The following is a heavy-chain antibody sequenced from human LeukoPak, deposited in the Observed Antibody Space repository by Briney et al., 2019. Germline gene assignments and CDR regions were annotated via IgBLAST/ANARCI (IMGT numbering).Heavy chain of an antibody. CDR3: ATLSSAYYYYYYMDV. CDR1: GFTFSSYG. J-gene: IGHJ6*03. V-gene: IGHV3-30*02. Sequence: PGRSLRLSCAASGFTFSSYGMHWVRQAPGKGLEWVAFIRLEVINKYYADSVKGRLTISTDKSKNSMYTQMTSLRAKDTAVYYCATLSSAYYYYYYMDVWGKGTTVTVSS. D-gene: IGHD2/OR15-2a*01. CDR2: IRLEVINK.